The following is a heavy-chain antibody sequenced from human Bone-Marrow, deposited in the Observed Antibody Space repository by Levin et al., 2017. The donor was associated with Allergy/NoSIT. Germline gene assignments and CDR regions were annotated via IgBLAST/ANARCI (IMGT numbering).Heavy chain of an antibody. J-gene: IGHJ6*02. CDR3: AKERWELLGDQYYVYGMDV. V-gene: IGHV3-23*01. D-gene: IGHD1-26*01. Sequence: PGGSLRLSCAASGFTFSNYAMSWVRQAPGKGLEWVSFTSASGDRRYYADSVKGRFTISRDNSKNTLYLQMNSLRAEDTALYYCAKERWELLGDQYYVYGMDVWGQGTTVTVS. CDR1: GFTFSNYA. CDR2: TSASGDRR.